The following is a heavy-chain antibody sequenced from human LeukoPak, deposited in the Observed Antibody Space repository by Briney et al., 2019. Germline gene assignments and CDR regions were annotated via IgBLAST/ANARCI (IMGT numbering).Heavy chain of an antibody. CDR2: ISSSSSYI. CDR3: ARSSGSYYYY. D-gene: IGHD1-26*01. V-gene: IGHV3-21*01. Sequence: GGSLRLSYAASGFTFSSYSMNWVRQAPGKGLEWVSSISSSSSYIYYADSVKGRLTISRDNAKNSLYLQMNSLRAEDTAVYYCARSSGSYYYYWGQGTLVTVSS. CDR1: GFTFSSYS. J-gene: IGHJ4*02.